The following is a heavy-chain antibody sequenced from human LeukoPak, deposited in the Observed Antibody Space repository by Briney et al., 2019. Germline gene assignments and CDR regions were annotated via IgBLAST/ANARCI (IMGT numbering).Heavy chain of an antibody. V-gene: IGHV3-7*01. CDR3: GRVTGYCSGGSCFPFDL. CDR1: GFIFSNYW. Sequence: GGSLRLSCAASGFIFSNYWMSWVRQAPGKGLEWVANIRQDGNEMYYVDSVKGRFTISRDNARNSLYLQMNSLRVEDTAVYYCGRVTGYCSGGSCFPFDLWGQGTLVTVSS. J-gene: IGHJ4*02. CDR2: IRQDGNEM. D-gene: IGHD2-15*01.